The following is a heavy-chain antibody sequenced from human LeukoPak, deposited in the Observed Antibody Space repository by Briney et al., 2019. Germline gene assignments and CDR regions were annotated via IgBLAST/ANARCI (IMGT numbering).Heavy chain of an antibody. V-gene: IGHV1-46*01. Sequence: ASVRVSCKASGYTFPSYYMHWVRQAPGQGLEWMGIINPSGGRTSYAQKFQGRVTMTRDTSTGTVYMELSSLRSEDTAVYYCASLRSGDYEGFDYWGQGTLVTVSS. CDR2: INPSGGRT. D-gene: IGHD2-21*02. CDR3: ASLRSGDYEGFDY. J-gene: IGHJ4*02. CDR1: GYTFPSYY.